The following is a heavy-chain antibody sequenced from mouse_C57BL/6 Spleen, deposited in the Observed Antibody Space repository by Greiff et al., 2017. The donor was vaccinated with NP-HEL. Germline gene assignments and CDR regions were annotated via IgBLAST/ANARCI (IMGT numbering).Heavy chain of an antibody. CDR1: GYAFSSSW. J-gene: IGHJ2*01. Sequence: QVQLKQSGPELVKPGASVKLSCKASGYAFSSSWMNWVKQRPGKGLEWIGRIYPGDGDTNYNGKFKGKATLTADKSSSTAYMQLSSLTSEDSAVYFCAIYGSSPFDYWGQGTTLTVSS. V-gene: IGHV1-82*01. CDR3: AIYGSSPFDY. CDR2: IYPGDGDT. D-gene: IGHD1-1*01.